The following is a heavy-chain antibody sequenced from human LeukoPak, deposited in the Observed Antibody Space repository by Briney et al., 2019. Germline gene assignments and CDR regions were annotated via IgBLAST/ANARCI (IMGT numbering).Heavy chain of an antibody. J-gene: IGHJ4*02. CDR2: ISSGGGSI. CDR3: ARDGASHPSIYYFDY. CDR1: GFTFSSYE. V-gene: IGHV3-48*03. D-gene: IGHD4-17*01. Sequence: PGGSLRLSCAASGFTFSSYEMNWVRQAPGKGLEWVSYISSGGGSIFYADSVKGRFTISRDNAKNSLHLQMNSLRAEDTAVYYCARDGASHPSIYYFDYWGQGTLVTVSS.